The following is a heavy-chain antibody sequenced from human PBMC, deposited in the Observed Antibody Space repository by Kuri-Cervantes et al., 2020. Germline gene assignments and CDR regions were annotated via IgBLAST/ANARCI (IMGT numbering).Heavy chain of an antibody. D-gene: IGHD6-13*01. CDR1: GFTFSSYA. J-gene: IGHJ2*01. Sequence: GESLKISCAASGFTFSSYAMSWVRQAPGKGLAWASAISGSGGSTYYADSVKVRFTISRDNAKKSLYLQMNSLRAEDTALYYCARGPSQAAADWYFDLWGRGTLVTRLL. CDR3: ARGPSQAAADWYFDL. V-gene: IGHV3-23*01. CDR2: ISGSGGST.